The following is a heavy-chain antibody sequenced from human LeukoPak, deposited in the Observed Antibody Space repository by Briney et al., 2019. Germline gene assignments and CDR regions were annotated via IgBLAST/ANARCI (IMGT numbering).Heavy chain of an antibody. V-gene: IGHV3-7*01. CDR3: ARDVGDPVRFDY. J-gene: IGHJ4*02. D-gene: IGHD4-17*01. CDR1: GFTFSRYW. CDR2: IKDDGSNK. Sequence: GGSLRLSCAASGFTFSRYWMHWVRQAPGKGLEWVADIKDDGSNKYYGDSVKGRFTISRDNAENLLYLQMHSLRVEDTAVYYCARDVGDPVRFDYWGQGTLVTVSS.